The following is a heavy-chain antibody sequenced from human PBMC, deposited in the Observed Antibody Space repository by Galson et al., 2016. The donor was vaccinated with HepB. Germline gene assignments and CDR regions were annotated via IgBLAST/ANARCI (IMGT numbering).Heavy chain of an antibody. V-gene: IGHV2-5*01. D-gene: IGHD6-13*01. J-gene: IGHJ4*02. CDR3: AHTLGSSSWPNYFAS. CDR2: IYGNGDE. CDR1: GFSLSSSEVG. Sequence: PALVKPTQTLTLTCTFSGFSLSSSEVGVGWIRQPPGKALQWLAFIYGNGDEHYRPSLKSRLTLSRDTSKNQVVLTMTNMDPVDTATYFCAHTLGSSSWPNYFASWGQGTLVTVSS.